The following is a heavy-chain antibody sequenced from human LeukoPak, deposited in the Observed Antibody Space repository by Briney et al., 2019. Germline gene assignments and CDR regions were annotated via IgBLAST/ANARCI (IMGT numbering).Heavy chain of an antibody. CDR1: GFTFSSYA. Sequence: GGSLRLSCAASGFTFSSYAMHWVRQAPGKGLEYVSAISSNGGSTYYADSVKGRFTISRDNSKNTLYLQMNSLRADDTAVYYCASGFDYWGQGTLVTVSS. J-gene: IGHJ4*02. CDR2: ISSNGGST. V-gene: IGHV3-64*04. CDR3: ASGFDY.